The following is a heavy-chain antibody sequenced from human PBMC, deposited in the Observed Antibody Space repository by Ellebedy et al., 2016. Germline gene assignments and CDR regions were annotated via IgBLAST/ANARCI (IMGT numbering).Heavy chain of an antibody. CDR1: GFMFSDYV. D-gene: IGHD3-9*01. CDR3: ARVILTGPADIDAFDI. CDR2: IKQDGSEK. Sequence: GGSLRLSCAASGFMFSDYVMDWVRQAPGKGLEWVANIKQDGSEKYYGDSVKGRFTISRDNSKNTLDLQMNSLRAEDTAVYYCARVILTGPADIDAFDIWGQGTMVNVSS. V-gene: IGHV3-7*04. J-gene: IGHJ3*02.